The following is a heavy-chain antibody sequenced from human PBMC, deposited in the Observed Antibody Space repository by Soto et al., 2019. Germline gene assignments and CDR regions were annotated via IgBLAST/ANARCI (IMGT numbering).Heavy chain of an antibody. CDR2: VYYSDGT. D-gene: IGHD6-13*01. CDR3: ARTEASSWSFFYYGMDV. J-gene: IGHJ6*02. Sequence: PSETLSLTCTVSGGPIGSYYWSWIQQSPGKGLEWSGCVYYSDGTNYNPSLKSRVTISLDRSKNQSSLRLTSVTAADTAVYYCARTEASSWSFFYYGMDVWGQGTTVTVSS. V-gene: IGHV4-59*01. CDR1: GGPIGSYY.